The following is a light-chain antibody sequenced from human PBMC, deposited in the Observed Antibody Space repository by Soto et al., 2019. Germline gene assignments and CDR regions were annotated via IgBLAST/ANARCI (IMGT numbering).Light chain of an antibody. V-gene: IGKV3-11*01. J-gene: IGKJ5*01. CDR1: QSVSSY. CDR2: DAS. Sequence: GERATLSCRASQSVSSYLAWYQQKPGQAPRLLIYDASNRATGIPARFSGSGSGTDFTLTISSLEPEDFAVYYCQQRSNWPPITFGQGTRLEIK. CDR3: QQRSNWPPIT.